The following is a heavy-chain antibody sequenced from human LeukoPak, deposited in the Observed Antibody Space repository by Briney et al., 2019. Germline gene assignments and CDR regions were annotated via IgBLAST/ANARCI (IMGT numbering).Heavy chain of an antibody. D-gene: IGHD1-1*01. Sequence: SGGSLRPSCTAPGFPSIEYSTNWVRQTPGKGREWVGYIGIGRGNTEDAVSVRGRFTISADKTKNSLYLQMNSLRVDDTAVYYCARDHNYAFDNWGQGTLVSVAS. CDR1: GFPSIEYS. CDR2: IGIGRGNT. J-gene: IGHJ4*02. V-gene: IGHV3-48*01. CDR3: ARDHNYAFDN.